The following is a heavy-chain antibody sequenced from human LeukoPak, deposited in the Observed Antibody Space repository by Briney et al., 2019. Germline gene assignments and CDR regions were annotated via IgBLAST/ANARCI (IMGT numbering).Heavy chain of an antibody. CDR2: IWFDGINK. J-gene: IGHJ5*02. CDR1: GFTFSTYG. CDR3: AKAFSPAATWFDP. D-gene: IGHD2-15*01. V-gene: IGHV3-33*03. Sequence: GRSLRLSCAASGFTFSTYGMHWVRQAPGKGLEWVAVIWFDGINKYYADSVKGRFTISRDKSYNTLYLQMNSLRVEDTAVYYCAKAFSPAATWFDPWGQGTLVTVSS.